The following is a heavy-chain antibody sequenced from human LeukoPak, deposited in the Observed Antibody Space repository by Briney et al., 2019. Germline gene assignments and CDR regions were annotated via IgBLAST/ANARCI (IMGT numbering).Heavy chain of an antibody. CDR1: GFTFTSYR. Sequence: GGSLRLSCAASGFTFTSYRMDWVRQAPGKGLEWVSSISSSSTYIYYADSVKGRFTISRDNSKNTLYLQMSSLRAEDTAVYHCAKDSTCSSTSCRKGFDYWGQGTLVTVSS. CDR3: AKDSTCSSTSCRKGFDY. CDR2: ISSSSTYI. V-gene: IGHV3-21*04. D-gene: IGHD2-2*01. J-gene: IGHJ4*02.